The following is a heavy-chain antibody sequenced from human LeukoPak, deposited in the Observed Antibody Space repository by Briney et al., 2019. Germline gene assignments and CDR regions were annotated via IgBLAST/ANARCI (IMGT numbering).Heavy chain of an antibody. CDR3: ARTKIQLPSYMDV. D-gene: IGHD5-18*01. V-gene: IGHV4-31*03. CDR1: GGSISSGGYY. CDR2: IFYSGST. Sequence: SQTLSLTCTVSGGSISSGGYYWSWIRQHPGKGLEWIGYIFYSGSTYYNPSLKSRVTISVDTSKNQFSLELSSVTAADTAVYYCARTKIQLPSYMDVWGKGTTVTVSS. J-gene: IGHJ6*03.